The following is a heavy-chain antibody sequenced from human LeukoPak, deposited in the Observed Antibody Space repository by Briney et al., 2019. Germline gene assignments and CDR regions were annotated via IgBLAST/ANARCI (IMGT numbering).Heavy chain of an antibody. D-gene: IGHD5-18*01. CDR3: ARDGYSYGYRAFDI. Sequence: ASVKVSCKASGYTFTSYDINWVRQATGQGLEWMGWMNPNSGNTGYAQKFQGRVTITRNTSISTAYMELSSLRSEDTAVYYCARDGYSYGYRAFDIWGQGTMVTVSS. V-gene: IGHV1-8*03. J-gene: IGHJ3*02. CDR2: MNPNSGNT. CDR1: GYTFTSYD.